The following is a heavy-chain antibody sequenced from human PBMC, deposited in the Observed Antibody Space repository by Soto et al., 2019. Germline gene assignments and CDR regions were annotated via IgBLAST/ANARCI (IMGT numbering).Heavy chain of an antibody. CDR2: ITSGNSYT. CDR1: GFTFRSYT. Sequence: GGSLRLSCAASGFTFRSYTMNWVRQTPGKGLEWVSSITSGNSYTYYADSVQGRFTISRDNSRNSVYLEMNSLRAEDTAVYYCARDHIHDSSGLVDYWGQGTPVTVSS. J-gene: IGHJ4*02. V-gene: IGHV3-21*06. CDR3: ARDHIHDSSGLVDY. D-gene: IGHD3-22*01.